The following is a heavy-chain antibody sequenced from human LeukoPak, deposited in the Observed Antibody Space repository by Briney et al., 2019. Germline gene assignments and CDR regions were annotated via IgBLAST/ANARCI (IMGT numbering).Heavy chain of an antibody. V-gene: IGHV3-30-3*01. CDR2: ISYDGSNK. D-gene: IGHD6-6*01. J-gene: IGHJ1*01. CDR3: AKDDARGYSSSSAGYFQH. CDR1: GFTFSSYA. Sequence: QPGGSLRLSCAASGFTFSSYAMHWVRQAPGKGLEWVAVISYDGSNKYYADSVKGRFTISRDNSKNTLYPQMNSLRAEDTAVYYCAKDDARGYSSSSAGYFQHWGQGTLVTVSS.